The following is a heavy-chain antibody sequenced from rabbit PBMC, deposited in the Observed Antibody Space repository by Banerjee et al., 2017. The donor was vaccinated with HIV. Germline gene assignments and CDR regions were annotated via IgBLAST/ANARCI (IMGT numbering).Heavy chain of an antibody. Sequence: QSLEESGGDLVKPGASLTLTCTASGFSFSSYYMCWVRQAPGKGLEWIACINSNTGNTVYASWAKGPFTISKTSSTTVTLQMTSLTAADTATYFCARDLAGVIGWNFGLWGPGTLVTVS. D-gene: IGHD4-1*01. CDR3: ARDLAGVIGWNFGL. CDR2: INSNTGNT. J-gene: IGHJ4*01. V-gene: IGHV1S40*01. CDR1: GFSFSSYY.